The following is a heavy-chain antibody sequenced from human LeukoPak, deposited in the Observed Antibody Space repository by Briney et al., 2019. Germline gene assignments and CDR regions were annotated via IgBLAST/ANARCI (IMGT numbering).Heavy chain of an antibody. Sequence: SETLSLTCTVSGGSISSYYWSWIRQPPGKGLEWIGYTYYSGSTNYNPSLKSRVTISVDTSKNQFSLKLSSVTAADTAVYYCARVRYSSGGWVDAFDIWGQGTMVTVSS. V-gene: IGHV4-59*01. CDR1: GGSISSYY. CDR3: ARVRYSSGGWVDAFDI. D-gene: IGHD6-19*01. CDR2: TYYSGST. J-gene: IGHJ3*02.